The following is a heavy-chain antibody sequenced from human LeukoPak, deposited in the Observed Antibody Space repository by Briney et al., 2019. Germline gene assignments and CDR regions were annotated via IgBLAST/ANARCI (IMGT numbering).Heavy chain of an antibody. CDR3: ARNDYFDY. J-gene: IGHJ4*02. CDR2: ISSSGSFI. V-gene: IGHV3-48*03. CDR1: GFTFSSYE. Sequence: PGGSLRLSCAASGFTFSSYEMSWVRQAPGKGLEWVPYISSSGSFIYYADSVKGRFTISRDNAKNSLYLQMNSLRAEDTAVYYCARNDYFDYWGQGTLVTVSS.